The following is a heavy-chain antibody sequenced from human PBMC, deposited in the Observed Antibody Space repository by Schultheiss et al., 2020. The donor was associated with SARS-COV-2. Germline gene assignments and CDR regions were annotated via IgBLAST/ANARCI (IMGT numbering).Heavy chain of an antibody. J-gene: IGHJ4*02. D-gene: IGHD3-16*01. V-gene: IGHV3-21*05. Sequence: GESLKISCAASGFTFSSYAMHWVRQAPGKGLEWVSYTSSGSSYTNYADSVKGRFTISRDNAKNSLYLQMNSLRGEDTAVYYCARAERIGGAPVGLGYWGQGALVTVSS. CDR1: GFTFSSYA. CDR3: ARAERIGGAPVGLGY. CDR2: TSSGSSYT.